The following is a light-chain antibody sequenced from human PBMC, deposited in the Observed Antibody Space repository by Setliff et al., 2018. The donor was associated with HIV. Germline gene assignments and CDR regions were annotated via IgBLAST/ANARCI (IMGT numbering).Light chain of an antibody. V-gene: IGLV2-8*01. Sequence: QSALTQPPSASGSPGHSVTISCTGNISDVGTYNYVSWYQQHPGKAPKLMTYEVSKRPSGVPDRFSGSKSGNTASLTVSGLQPEDEADYYCCSYAGSATWVFGGGTKVTVL. J-gene: IGLJ3*02. CDR1: ISDVGTYNY. CDR2: EVS. CDR3: CSYAGSATWV.